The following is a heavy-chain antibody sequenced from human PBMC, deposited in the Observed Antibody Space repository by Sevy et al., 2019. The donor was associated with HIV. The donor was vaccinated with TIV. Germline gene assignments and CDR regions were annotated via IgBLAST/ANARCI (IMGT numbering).Heavy chain of an antibody. CDR3: ARDDTTGRTGYDFWSGSNYYYYYYGMDV. Sequence: ASVKVSCKASGYTFTSYGISWVRQAPGQGLEWMGWISAYNGNTNYAQKLQGRVTMTTDTSTGTAYMELGCLRSDDTAVYYCARDDTTGRTGYDFWSGSNYYYYYYGMDVWGQGTTVTVSS. D-gene: IGHD3-3*01. V-gene: IGHV1-18*01. CDR2: ISAYNGNT. J-gene: IGHJ6*02. CDR1: GYTFTSYG.